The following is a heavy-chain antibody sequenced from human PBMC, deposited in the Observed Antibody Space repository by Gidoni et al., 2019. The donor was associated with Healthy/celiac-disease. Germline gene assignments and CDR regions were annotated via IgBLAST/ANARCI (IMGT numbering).Heavy chain of an antibody. J-gene: IGHJ4*02. V-gene: IGHV1-58*01. CDR2: IVVGSGNT. CDR3: AAVAGVYDSSSWYYFDY. Sequence: QMQLVQSGPEVKKPGTSVKVSCKASGFTFTSSAVQWVRQARGQRLEWIGWIVVGSGNTNYAQKFQERVTITRDMSTSTAYMELSSLRSEDTAVYYCAAVAGVYDSSSWYYFDYWGQGTLVTVSS. CDR1: GFTFTSSA. D-gene: IGHD6-13*01.